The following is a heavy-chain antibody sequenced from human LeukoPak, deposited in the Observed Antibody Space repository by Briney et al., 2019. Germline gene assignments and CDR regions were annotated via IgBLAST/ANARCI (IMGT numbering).Heavy chain of an antibody. CDR3: ARVSRIYIGSSLSWFFDY. D-gene: IGHD6-13*01. CDR1: GGSISSYY. J-gene: IGHJ4*02. CDR2: IYYSGST. Sequence: SETLSLTCTVSGGSISSYYWSWIRQPPGKGLEWIGYIYYSGSTNYNPSLKSLVTISVDTSKNQFSLKLSSVTAADTAVFYCARVSRIYIGSSLSWFFDYWGQGTLVTVSS. V-gene: IGHV4-59*01.